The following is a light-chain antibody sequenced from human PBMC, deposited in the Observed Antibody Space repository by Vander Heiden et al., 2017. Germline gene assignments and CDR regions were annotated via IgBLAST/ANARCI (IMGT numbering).Light chain of an antibody. CDR1: QGISSY. CDR2: AAS. CDR3: QQCDSTPLT. J-gene: IGKJ4*01. V-gene: IGKV1-39*01. Sequence: DIQMTQSPSSLSASVGDRVTITCRASQGISSYLNWFQQKPGKAPKPLIYAASSLQSGVPSKFSGSGSGTDFTLTISSLQPEDFATYYCQQCDSTPLTFGGGTKVEIK.